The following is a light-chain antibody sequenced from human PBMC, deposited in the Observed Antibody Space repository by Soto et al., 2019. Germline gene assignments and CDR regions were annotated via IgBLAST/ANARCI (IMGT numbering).Light chain of an antibody. CDR3: AAWDDSLSGQDYV. Sequence: QSVLTQPPSASGTPGQRVTISCSGSSSNIGSNYVYWYQQLPGTAPKLLIYSNNQRPSGVPDRFSGSKSGTSASPAISGLRSEDEADYYCAAWDDSLSGQDYVFGTGTKVTVL. V-gene: IGLV1-47*02. J-gene: IGLJ1*01. CDR2: SNN. CDR1: SSNIGSNY.